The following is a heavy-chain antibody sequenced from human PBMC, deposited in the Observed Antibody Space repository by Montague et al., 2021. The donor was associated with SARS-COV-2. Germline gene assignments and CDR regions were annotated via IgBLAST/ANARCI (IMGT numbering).Heavy chain of an antibody. J-gene: IGHJ4*02. V-gene: IGHV4-59*01. CDR2: IDFSGRT. CDR3: ASGFDS. CDR1: GGSISSYY. Sequence: SETLSLTCTVSGGSISSYYWSWVRHPPGTGLDWNGFIDFSGRTNNHPSRKMRVTISVDTAKNQFSLKLRSVSAAATAVYYCASGFDSWGQGTLVTVSS.